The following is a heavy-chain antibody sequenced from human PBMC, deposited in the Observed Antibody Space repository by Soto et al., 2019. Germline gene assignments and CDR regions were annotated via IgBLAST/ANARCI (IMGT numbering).Heavy chain of an antibody. J-gene: IGHJ4*02. CDR3: ARDLRGGSGSPDF. CDR1: GFTLSSYW. CDR2: TNNDGSIT. Sequence: EVQLVASGGDLVQPGGSLRLSCAASGFTLSSYWTHWVRQAPGKGLVWVSCTNNDGSITRSADSVKGRFTISRDNVKNTVYLQMNSLRAEDTAVYYCARDLRGGSGSPDFWGQGTLVTVSS. V-gene: IGHV3-74*01. D-gene: IGHD3-10*01.